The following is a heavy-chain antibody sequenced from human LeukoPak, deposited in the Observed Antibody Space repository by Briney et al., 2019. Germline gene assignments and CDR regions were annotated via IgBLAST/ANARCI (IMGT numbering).Heavy chain of an antibody. D-gene: IGHD6-19*01. CDR1: GFTFSSNW. CDR3: VRQAVAGFDC. Sequence: HPGGSLRLSCAASGFTFSSNWMHWIRKAPGKGLLWVSRINGDGSSTLYADSVKGRFTISRDNAKNTLYLQMNSLISEDTAVYYCVRQAVAGFDCWGQGTLVAISS. J-gene: IGHJ4*02. CDR2: INGDGSST. V-gene: IGHV3-74*03.